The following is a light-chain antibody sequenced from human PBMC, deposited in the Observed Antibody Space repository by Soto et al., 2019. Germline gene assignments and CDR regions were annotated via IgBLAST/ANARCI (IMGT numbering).Light chain of an antibody. CDR3: SSYTSRDNPYV. Sequence: QSVLTQPASVSGSPGQSITISCTGTSSDVGGYNYVSWYQQHPGKAPKLMIYEVSNRPSGVSNRFSGSKSGNTASLTISGLQAEDETDYYCSSYTSRDNPYVFGTGTKVTVL. CDR1: SSDVGGYNY. J-gene: IGLJ1*01. CDR2: EVS. V-gene: IGLV2-14*01.